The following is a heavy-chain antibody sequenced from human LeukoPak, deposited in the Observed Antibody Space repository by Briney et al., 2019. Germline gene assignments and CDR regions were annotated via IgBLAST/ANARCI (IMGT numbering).Heavy chain of an antibody. CDR1: GYTFTGYY. J-gene: IGHJ4*02. D-gene: IGHD3-22*01. CDR3: ARLSRESSGYYCFDY. Sequence: ASVKVSCKASGYTFTGYYIHWVRQAPGQGLEWMGWINPNSGGTNYAQKFQDRVTMTRDTSISTAYMELSSLRSDDTAVYYCARLSRESSGYYCFDYWGQGTLVTVSS. CDR2: INPNSGGT. V-gene: IGHV1-2*02.